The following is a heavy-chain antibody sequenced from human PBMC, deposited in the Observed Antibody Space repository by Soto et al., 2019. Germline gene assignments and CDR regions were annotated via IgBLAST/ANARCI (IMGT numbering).Heavy chain of an antibody. D-gene: IGHD6-19*01. V-gene: IGHV4-61*01. CDR2: IYNNETF. CDR1: GASVSSGSFY. CDR3: ARVPLRYSSSHNFDS. Sequence: SETLSLTCSVSGASVSSGSFYWSWIRQPPGKGLEWIGFIYNNETFNYNPSLKSRVALSVDTSKHQFSLKLSSVTAADTAVYYCARVPLRYSSSHNFDSWGQGALVTVSS. J-gene: IGHJ4*02.